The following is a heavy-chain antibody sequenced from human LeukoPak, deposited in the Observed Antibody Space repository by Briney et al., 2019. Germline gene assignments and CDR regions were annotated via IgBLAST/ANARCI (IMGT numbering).Heavy chain of an antibody. J-gene: IGHJ3*02. Sequence: ASVKVSCKASGYTLTSYGISWVRQAPGQGLEWMGWISAYNGNTNYAQKLQGRVTITTDESTSTAYMELSSLRSEDTAVYYCARGKLRYFDWSTDAFDIWGQGTMVTVSS. V-gene: IGHV1-18*01. D-gene: IGHD3-9*01. CDR1: GYTLTSYG. CDR2: ISAYNGNT. CDR3: ARGKLRYFDWSTDAFDI.